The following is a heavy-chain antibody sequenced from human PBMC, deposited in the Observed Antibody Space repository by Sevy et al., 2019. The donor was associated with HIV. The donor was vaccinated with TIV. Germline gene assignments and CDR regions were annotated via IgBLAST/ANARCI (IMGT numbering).Heavy chain of an antibody. CDR2: IYSGGST. V-gene: IGHV3-53*01. CDR1: GFTVSSNY. CDR3: ARVLHGDFLYYFDY. D-gene: IGHD4-17*01. Sequence: GGSLRLSCAASGFTVSSNYMSWVRQAPGKGLEWVSVIYSGGSTYYADSMKGRFTISRDNSKNTLYLQMNSLRAEDTAVYYCARVLHGDFLYYFDYWGQGTLVTVSS. J-gene: IGHJ4*02.